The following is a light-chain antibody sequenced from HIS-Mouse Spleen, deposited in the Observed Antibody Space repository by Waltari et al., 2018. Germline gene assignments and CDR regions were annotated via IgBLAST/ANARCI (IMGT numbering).Light chain of an antibody. V-gene: IGKV3-11*01. CDR3: QQRSNWPGT. CDR1: QSVSSY. Sequence: EIVLTQSPATLSLSPGERATLSCRASQSVSSYLAWYQQKPGQAPRLLIYDAANRATCIPARFSGSGSGTDFTLTISSLEPEDFAVYYCQQRSNWPGTFGQGTRLEIK. CDR2: DAA. J-gene: IGKJ5*01.